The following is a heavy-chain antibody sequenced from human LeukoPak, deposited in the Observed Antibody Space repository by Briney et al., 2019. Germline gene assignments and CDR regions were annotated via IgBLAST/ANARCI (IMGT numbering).Heavy chain of an antibody. J-gene: IGHJ4*02. CDR3: ASQWLEEIDY. D-gene: IGHD6-19*01. Sequence: GGSLRLSCAASGFTFSSYSMNWVRQAPGKGLEWVSYISSSSSTIYYADSVKGRFTISRDNAKNSLYLQMNSLRAEDTAVYYCASQWLEEIDYWGQGTLVTVSS. CDR1: GFTFSSYS. V-gene: IGHV3-48*04. CDR2: ISSSSSTI.